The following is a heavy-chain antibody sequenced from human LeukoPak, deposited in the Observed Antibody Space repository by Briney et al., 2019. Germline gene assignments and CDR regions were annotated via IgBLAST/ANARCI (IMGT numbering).Heavy chain of an antibody. CDR1: GFTFSSYG. CDR3: ARESPYGSGGYHRNNWFDP. V-gene: IGHV3-33*01. Sequence: GGSLRLSCAASGFTFSSYGMHWVRQAPGKGLEWVAVIWYDGSNKYYADSVKGRFTISRDNSKNTLYLQMNSLRAEDTAVYYCARESPYGSGGYHRNNWFDPWGQGTLVTVSS. CDR2: IWYDGSNK. J-gene: IGHJ5*02. D-gene: IGHD3-10*01.